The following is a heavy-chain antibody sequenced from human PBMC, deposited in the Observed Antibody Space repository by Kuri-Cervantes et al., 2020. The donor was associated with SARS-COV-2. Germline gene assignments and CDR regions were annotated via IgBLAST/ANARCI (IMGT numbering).Heavy chain of an antibody. CDR2: IIPIFGTA. CDR1: GGTFSSYT. Sequence: SVKVSCKASGGTFSSYTISWVRQAPGQGLEWMGGIIPIFGTANYAQKFQGRVTITTDESTSTAYMELSSLRSEDTAVYYCARDRWGYSYGPGGFDPWGQGTLVTVSS. V-gene: IGHV1-69*05. D-gene: IGHD5-18*01. CDR3: ARDRWGYSYGPGGFDP. J-gene: IGHJ5*02.